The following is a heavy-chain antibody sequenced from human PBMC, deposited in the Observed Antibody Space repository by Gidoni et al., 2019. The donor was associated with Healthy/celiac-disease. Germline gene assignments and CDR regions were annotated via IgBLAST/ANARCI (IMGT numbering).Heavy chain of an antibody. CDR3: ARHFSGPYSSSWLSGLDP. CDR1: GGSISSSSYY. J-gene: IGHJ5*02. V-gene: IGHV4-39*01. CDR2: IYYSGST. D-gene: IGHD6-13*01. Sequence: QLQLQESGPGLVKPSETLSLTCTVSGGSISSSSYYWGWIRQPPGKGLEWIGSIYYSGSTSYNPSLKSRVTISVDTSKNQFSLKLSSVTAADTAVYYCARHFSGPYSSSWLSGLDPWGQGTLVTVSS.